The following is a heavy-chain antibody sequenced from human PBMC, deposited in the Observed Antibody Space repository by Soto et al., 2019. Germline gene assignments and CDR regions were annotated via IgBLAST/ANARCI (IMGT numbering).Heavy chain of an antibody. V-gene: IGHV4-30-4*01. CDR3: ARDDNYGSGSQWNWFDP. CDR2: IYYSGST. Sequence: PSETLSLTCTVSGGSISSGDYYWGWIRQPPGKGLEWIGYIYYSGSTYYNPSLKSRVTISVDTSKNQFSLKLSSVTAADTAVYYCARDDNYGSGSQWNWFDPWGQGTLVTVSS. D-gene: IGHD3-10*01. J-gene: IGHJ5*02. CDR1: GGSISSGDYY.